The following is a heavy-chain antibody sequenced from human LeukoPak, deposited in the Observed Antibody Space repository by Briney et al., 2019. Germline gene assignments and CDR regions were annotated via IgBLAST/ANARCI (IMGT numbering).Heavy chain of an antibody. CDR3: ASQSGAAASSDY. CDR2: INHSGST. J-gene: IGHJ4*02. D-gene: IGHD6-13*01. V-gene: IGHV4-34*01. Sequence: PSETLSLTCTVSGGSISNDYWSWIRQPPGKGLEWIGEINHSGSTNYNPSLKSRVTISVDTSKNQFSLKLSSVTAADTAVYYCASQSGAAASSDYWGQGTLVTVSS. CDR1: GGSISNDY.